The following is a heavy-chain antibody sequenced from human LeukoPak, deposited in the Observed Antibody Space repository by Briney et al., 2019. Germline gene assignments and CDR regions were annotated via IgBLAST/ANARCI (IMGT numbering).Heavy chain of an antibody. CDR2: IIPILGTA. V-gene: IGHV1-69*05. CDR1: GGTFSSYA. J-gene: IGHJ4*02. CDR3: VVQTLDCSSTSCFLYY. Sequence: GASVKVSCKASGGTFSSYAISWVRQAPGQGPEGMGGIIPILGTANYAQKFQGRVTITTDESTSTAYMELSSLRSEDTAVYYCVVQTLDCSSTSCFLYYWGQGTLVTVSS. D-gene: IGHD2-2*01.